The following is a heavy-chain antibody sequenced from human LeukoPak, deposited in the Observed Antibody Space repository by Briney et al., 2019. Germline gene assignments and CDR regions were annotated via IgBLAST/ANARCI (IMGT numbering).Heavy chain of an antibody. V-gene: IGHV1-18*01. D-gene: IGHD6-13*01. Sequence: ASVKVSCKASGYTFTSYGISWVRQAPGQGLEWMGWISAYNGNTNYAQKLQGRVTMTTDTSTSTAYMELRSPRSDDTAVYYCARDLGVAAAGPIDYWGQGTLVTVSS. CDR1: GYTFTSYG. CDR2: ISAYNGNT. CDR3: ARDLGVAAAGPIDY. J-gene: IGHJ4*02.